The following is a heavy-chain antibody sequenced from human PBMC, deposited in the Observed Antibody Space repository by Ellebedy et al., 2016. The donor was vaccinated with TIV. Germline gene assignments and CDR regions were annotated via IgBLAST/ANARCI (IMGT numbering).Heavy chain of an antibody. CDR1: GGSISSSDYS. D-gene: IGHD2-15*01. Sequence: MPSETLSLTCTVSGGSISSSDYSWGWIRQPPGKGLEWIGSWFYGGSTYDNPALKSRVTISADTSKNQFSLKVTSVTASDTAVYYCARHIAANGFDPWGQGTLVTVSS. V-gene: IGHV4-39*01. CDR3: ARHIAANGFDP. CDR2: WFYGGST. J-gene: IGHJ5*02.